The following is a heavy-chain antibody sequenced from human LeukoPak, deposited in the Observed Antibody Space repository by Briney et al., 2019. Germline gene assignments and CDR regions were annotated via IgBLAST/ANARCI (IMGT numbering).Heavy chain of an antibody. CDR1: GFTFSGYW. CDR3: AKGPYSSSPEYNWFDP. J-gene: IGHJ5*02. Sequence: GGSLRLSCAASGFTFSGYWMDWVRQAPGKGLEWVSAISGSGGSTYYADSVKGRFTISRDNSKNTLYLQMNSLRAEDTAVYYCAKGPYSSSPEYNWFDPWGQGTLVTVSS. D-gene: IGHD6-6*01. V-gene: IGHV3-23*01. CDR2: ISGSGGST.